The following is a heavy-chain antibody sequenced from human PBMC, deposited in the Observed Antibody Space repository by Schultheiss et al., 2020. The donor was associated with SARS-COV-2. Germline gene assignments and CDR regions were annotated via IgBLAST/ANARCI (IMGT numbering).Heavy chain of an antibody. Sequence: GESLKISCAASGFTFSSYGMHWVRQAPGKGLEWVAVISYDGSNKYYADSVKGRFTISRDNSKNTLYLQMNSLRAEDTAVYYCAKLTAYCGGDCFDYFDYWGQGTLVTVSS. J-gene: IGHJ4*02. CDR3: AKLTAYCGGDCFDYFDY. V-gene: IGHV3-30*18. CDR2: ISYDGSNK. CDR1: GFTFSSYG. D-gene: IGHD2-21*02.